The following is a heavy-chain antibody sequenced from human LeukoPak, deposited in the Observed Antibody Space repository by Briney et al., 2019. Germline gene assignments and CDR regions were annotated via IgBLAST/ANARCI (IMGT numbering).Heavy chain of an antibody. V-gene: IGHV3-33*06. D-gene: IGHD5-18*01. CDR1: GFTFSSYG. CDR2: IWYDGSNK. Sequence: GGSLRLSCAASGFTFSSYGMHWVRQAPGKGLEWVAVIWYDGSNKYYADSVKGRFTISRDNSKNTLYLQMNSLRAEDTAVYYCAKDDTTMAPQQGSYGLDVWGQGTTVTVSS. CDR3: AKDDTTMAPQQGSYGLDV. J-gene: IGHJ6*02.